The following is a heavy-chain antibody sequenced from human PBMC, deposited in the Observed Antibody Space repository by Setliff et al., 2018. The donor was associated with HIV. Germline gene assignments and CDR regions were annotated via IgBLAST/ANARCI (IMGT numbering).Heavy chain of an antibody. CDR3: ARRGVGTSYAFDL. V-gene: IGHV1-2*05. J-gene: IGHJ3*01. D-gene: IGHD2-8*01. Sequence: ASVKVSCKTSGYTFTGYYIHWVRQGPGKGLEWMGRINPNTGGTDYAQKFQGRVTMTSDTSINTAYMDLGMRRSDDTDVYYFARRGVGTSYAFDLWGQGTMIPFSS. CDR1: GYTFTGYY. CDR2: INPNTGGT.